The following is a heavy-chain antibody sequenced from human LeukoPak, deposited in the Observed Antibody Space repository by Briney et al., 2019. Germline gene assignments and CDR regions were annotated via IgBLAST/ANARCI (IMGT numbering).Heavy chain of an antibody. CDR2: ISYSGST. Sequence: SETLSLTCTVSGDSISSYFWSWIRQPPGKGLEWIGYISYSGSTNYNPSLKSRVTISVDTSKSQFSLKLSSVTAADTAVYYCARFIDEIDNWFDPWGQGTLVTVSS. CDR1: GDSISSYF. D-gene: IGHD3-16*02. V-gene: IGHV4-59*01. CDR3: ARFIDEIDNWFDP. J-gene: IGHJ5*02.